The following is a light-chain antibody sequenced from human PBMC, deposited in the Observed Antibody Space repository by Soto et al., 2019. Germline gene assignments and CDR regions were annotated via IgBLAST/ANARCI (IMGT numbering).Light chain of an antibody. J-gene: IGKJ1*01. CDR2: GAS. Sequence: EMVMAQSQATLAVSPGVRATFSCRAGQSVNNNLAWYHLKPGQAPRLLVYGASIRATGIPARFSGSRSGTENTLSISSLQSADFGVYFCQQSDQWWTLGHGTKVAI. CDR3: QQSDQWWT. CDR1: QSVNNN. V-gene: IGKV3-15*01.